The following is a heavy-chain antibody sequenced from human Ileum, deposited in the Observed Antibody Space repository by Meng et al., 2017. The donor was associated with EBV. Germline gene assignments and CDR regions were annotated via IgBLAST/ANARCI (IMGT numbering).Heavy chain of an antibody. D-gene: IGHD2-2*01. CDR3: ARGHQTYHDY. CDR1: GYSFTSSA. Sequence: QVLFVQLGTEVKKPGASVKVYCKASGYSFTSSAIHWVRQAPGQRLEWMGWVHAGNGDTKYSQNFPDRLTIARDTSANTAYMDLSSLRSEDTAVYYCARGHQTYHDYWGQGTLVTVSS. J-gene: IGHJ4*02. CDR2: VHAGNGDT. V-gene: IGHV1-3*01.